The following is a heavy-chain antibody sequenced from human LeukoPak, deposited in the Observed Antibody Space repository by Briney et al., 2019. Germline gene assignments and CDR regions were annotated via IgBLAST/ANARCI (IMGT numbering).Heavy chain of an antibody. CDR2: INPNSGGT. Sequence: ASVKVSCKASGYTFTGYYMHWVRQAPGQGLEWMGRINPNSGGTNYAQKFQGRVTMTRDTSISTAYMELSRLRSDDTAVYYCARVIGYSYGTGAFDIWGQGTMVTVSS. V-gene: IGHV1-2*06. D-gene: IGHD5-18*01. CDR3: ARVIGYSYGTGAFDI. J-gene: IGHJ3*02. CDR1: GYTFTGYY.